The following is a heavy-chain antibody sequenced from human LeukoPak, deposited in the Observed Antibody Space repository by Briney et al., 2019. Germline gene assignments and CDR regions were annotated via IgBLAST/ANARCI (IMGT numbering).Heavy chain of an antibody. CDR3: AKDGDGYNYYFDY. J-gene: IGHJ4*02. CDR2: ISGSGGST. D-gene: IGHD5-24*01. Sequence: GGSLRLSCAASGFTFSSYAMSWVRQAPGKGLEWVSAISGSGGSTYYADSVKGRFTISRDNSKNTLYLQMNSLGAEDTAVYYCAKDGDGYNYYFDYWGQGTLVTVSS. CDR1: GFTFSSYA. V-gene: IGHV3-23*01.